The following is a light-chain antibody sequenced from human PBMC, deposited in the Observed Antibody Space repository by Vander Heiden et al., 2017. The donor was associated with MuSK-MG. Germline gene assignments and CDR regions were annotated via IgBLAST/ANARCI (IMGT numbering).Light chain of an antibody. J-gene: IGKJ3*01. CDR3: QQDDSSRLT. CDR1: QGIDSNY. Sequence: EIVFTQSPGTLSLSPGERATLSCKASQGIDSNYFAYYQQTPGQAPRLLLFNAFTRATGIPDRFSGSCSGTDFPLTISRLEPEDFAVYFCQQDDSSRLTFGPGTKVDIK. CDR2: NAF. V-gene: IGKV3-20*01.